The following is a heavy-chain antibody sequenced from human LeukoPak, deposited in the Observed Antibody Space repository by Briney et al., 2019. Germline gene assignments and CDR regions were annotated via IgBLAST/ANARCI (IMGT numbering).Heavy chain of an antibody. V-gene: IGHV3-23*01. CDR3: AKGFEQQLVYGDAFDI. J-gene: IGHJ3*02. CDR1: GFTFSSYA. D-gene: IGHD6-13*01. CDR2: ISGSGGST. Sequence: GGSLRLSCAASGFTFSSYAMSWVRQAPGKGLEWVSAISGSGGSTYYADSVKGRFTISRDNSKNTLYLQMNSLRAEDTAVYYCAKGFEQQLVYGDAFDIWGXXTXVXXXS.